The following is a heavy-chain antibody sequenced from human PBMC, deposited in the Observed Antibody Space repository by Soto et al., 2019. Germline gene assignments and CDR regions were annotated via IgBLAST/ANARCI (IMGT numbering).Heavy chain of an antibody. CDR1: GGSISSSSYY. V-gene: IGHV4-39*01. J-gene: IGHJ3*02. CDR2: IYYSGST. Sequence: SETLSLTCTVSGGSISSSSYYWGWIRQPQGKGLEWIGSIYYSGSTYYNPSLKSRVTISVDTSKNQFSLKLSSVTAADTAVYYCARHIGIAARYAFDIWGQGTMVTVSS. CDR3: ARHIGIAARYAFDI. D-gene: IGHD6-6*01.